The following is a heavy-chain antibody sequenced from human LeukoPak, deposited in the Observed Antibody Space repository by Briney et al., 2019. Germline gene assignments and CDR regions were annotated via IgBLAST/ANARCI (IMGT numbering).Heavy chain of an antibody. CDR2: INWNGGST. CDR3: ARNFGGGDSSGPYF. Sequence: GGSLRLSCAASGFTFNDYGMSWVRQAPGKGLGWVSGINWNGGSTGYADSVKGRFTISRDNAKNSLYLQMNSLRAEDTAIYYCARNFGGGDSSGPYFWGQGTLVTVSS. V-gene: IGHV3-20*04. CDR1: GFTFNDYG. J-gene: IGHJ4*02. D-gene: IGHD3-22*01.